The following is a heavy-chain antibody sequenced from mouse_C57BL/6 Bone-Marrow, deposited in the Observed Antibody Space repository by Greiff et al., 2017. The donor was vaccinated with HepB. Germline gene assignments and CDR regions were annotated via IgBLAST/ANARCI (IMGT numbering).Heavy chain of an antibody. J-gene: IGHJ3*01. D-gene: IGHD2-1*01. V-gene: IGHV1-26*01. CDR3: ARSHYYGNPWFAY. CDR1: GYTFTDYY. CDR2: INPNNGGT. Sequence: EVQLQQSGPELVKPGASVKISCKASGYTFTDYYMNWVKQSHGKSLEWIGDINPNNGGTSYNQKFKGKATLTVDKSSSTAYMELRSLTSEDSAVYYCARSHYYGNPWFAYWGQGTLVTVSA.